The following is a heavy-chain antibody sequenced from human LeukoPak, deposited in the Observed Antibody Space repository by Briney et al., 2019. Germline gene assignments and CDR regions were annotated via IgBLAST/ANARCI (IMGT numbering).Heavy chain of an antibody. Sequence: PGGSLRLSRAASGFTFSTYAMHWVRQAPGKGLEWVAVISYDGSNTYYADSVKGRFTISRDNSKNTLYLQMNSLRAEDTAVYYCARAERGGYSGYDYGMDLWGKGTTVTVSS. V-gene: IGHV3-30*04. CDR2: ISYDGSNT. CDR1: GFTFSTYA. J-gene: IGHJ6*04. CDR3: ARAERGGYSGYDYGMDL. D-gene: IGHD5-12*01.